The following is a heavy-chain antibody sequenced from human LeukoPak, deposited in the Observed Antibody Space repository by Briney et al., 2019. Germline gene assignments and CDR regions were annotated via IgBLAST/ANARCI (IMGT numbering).Heavy chain of an antibody. CDR2: IDASGVNT. V-gene: IGHV3-23*01. CDR3: AKGSGSGWYGWFDP. J-gene: IGHJ5*02. Sequence: GGSLRLSCAASRFTFSGYAMYWVRRAPGKGLEWVSCIDASGVNTYYADSVKGRFTISRGNSRNTLYLQMNSLRAEDTAVYYCAKGSGSGWYGWFDPWGQGTLVTVSS. D-gene: IGHD6-19*01. CDR1: RFTFSGYA.